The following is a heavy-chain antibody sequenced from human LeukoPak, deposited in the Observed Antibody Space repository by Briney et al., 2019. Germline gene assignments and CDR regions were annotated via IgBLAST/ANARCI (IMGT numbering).Heavy chain of an antibody. J-gene: IGHJ3*02. Sequence: GGSLRLSCAASGFTFSSYWMSWVRQAPGKGLEWVANIKQDGSEKYYVDSVKGRFTISRDNAKNSLYLQMNSLRAEDTAVYYCARETGSYYNTDAFDIWGQGTMVTVSS. CDR2: IKQDGSEK. V-gene: IGHV3-7*01. CDR3: ARETGSYYNTDAFDI. CDR1: GFTFSSYW. D-gene: IGHD3-10*01.